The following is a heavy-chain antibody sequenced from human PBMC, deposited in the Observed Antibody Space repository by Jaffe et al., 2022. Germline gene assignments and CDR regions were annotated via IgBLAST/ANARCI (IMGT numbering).Heavy chain of an antibody. CDR3: ARGQPKLRYFDWLRTHLFDY. CDR1: GGSFSGYY. CDR2: INHSGST. D-gene: IGHD3-9*01. J-gene: IGHJ4*02. V-gene: IGHV4-34*01. Sequence: QVQLQQWGAGLLKPSETLSLTCAVYGGSFSGYYWSWIRQPPGKGLEWIGEINHSGSTNYNPSLKSRVTISVDTSKNQFSLKLSSVTAADTAVYYCARGQPKLRYFDWLRTHLFDYWGQGTLVTVSS.